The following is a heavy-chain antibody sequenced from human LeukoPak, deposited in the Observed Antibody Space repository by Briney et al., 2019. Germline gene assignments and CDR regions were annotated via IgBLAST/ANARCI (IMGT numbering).Heavy chain of an antibody. V-gene: IGHV4-34*01. CDR3: ARGRYCGSGSCYNVGSLFDY. CDR1: GGSFSGYY. J-gene: IGHJ4*02. CDR2: INHSGST. Sequence: TSETLSLTCAVYGGSFSGYYWSWIRQPPGKGLEWIGEINHSGSTNYNPSLKSRVTISVDTSKNQFSLKLSSVTAADTAVYYCARGRYCGSGSCYNVGSLFDYWGQGTLVTVSS. D-gene: IGHD3-10*01.